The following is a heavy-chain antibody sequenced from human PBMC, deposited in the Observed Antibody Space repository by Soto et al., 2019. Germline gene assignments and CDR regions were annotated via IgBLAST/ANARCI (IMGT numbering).Heavy chain of an antibody. J-gene: IGHJ6*02. CDR3: ARARMGSYSGDMRGEDYYYYGMDV. CDR2: IIPIFCTT. CDR1: GGTFSSYV. Sequence: QVQLVQSGAEVKKPGSSVKVSCKASGGTFSSYVISWVRQAPGQGLEWMGGIIPIFCTTNYAQKFQGRVTMTADESTRTAYMELSSLRSEDTAVYYCARARMGSYSGDMRGEDYYYYGMDVWGQGTTVTVS. D-gene: IGHD4-17*01. V-gene: IGHV1-69*01.